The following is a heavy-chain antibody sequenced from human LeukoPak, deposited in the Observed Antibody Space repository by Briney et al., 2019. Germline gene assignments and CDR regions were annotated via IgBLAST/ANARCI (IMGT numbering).Heavy chain of an antibody. Sequence: GASVKVSCKASGYTFTNYWLHWVRQAPGQGLEWMGLIKPKTSGSDFAQKFQDRVTVTTDVSITTVHMQLNNLRSDDTAVYYCARDRGVPGPGNALDIWGQGTMVTVSS. D-gene: IGHD2-8*01. CDR3: ARDRGVPGPGNALDI. CDR1: GYTFTNYW. J-gene: IGHJ3*02. V-gene: IGHV1-2*06. CDR2: IKPKTSGS.